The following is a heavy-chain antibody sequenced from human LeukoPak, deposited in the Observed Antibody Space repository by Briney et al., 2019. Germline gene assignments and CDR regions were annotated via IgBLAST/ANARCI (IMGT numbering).Heavy chain of an antibody. CDR1: GFTFSSYS. J-gene: IGHJ4*02. CDR2: IKQDGSEK. V-gene: IGHV3-7*03. CDR3: AREYCSGGTCYLPGY. Sequence: PGGSLRLSCAASGFTFSSYSMNWVRQAPGTGLEWVANIKQDGSEKYYVDSVKGRFTISRDNAKNSLYLQMNSLRAEDTAVYYCAREYCSGGTCYLPGYWGQGTLVTVSS. D-gene: IGHD2-15*01.